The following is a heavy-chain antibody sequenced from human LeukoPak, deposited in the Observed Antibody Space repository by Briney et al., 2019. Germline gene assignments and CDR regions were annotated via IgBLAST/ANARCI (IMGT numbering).Heavy chain of an antibody. V-gene: IGHV3-11*01. CDR2: ISSSGSTI. Sequence: PGGSLRLSCAASGFTFSDYYMSWIRQAPGKGLEWVSYISSSGSTIYYADSVKGRFTISRDNSKNTLYLQMNSLRAEDTAIYYCTKAPGSYYFDYWGQGTLVTVSS. CDR3: TKAPGSYYFDY. CDR1: GFTFSDYY. J-gene: IGHJ4*02.